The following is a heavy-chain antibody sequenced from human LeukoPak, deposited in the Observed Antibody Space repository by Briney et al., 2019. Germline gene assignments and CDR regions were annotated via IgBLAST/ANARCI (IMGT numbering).Heavy chain of an antibody. CDR3: ARGKDAYYFDY. CDR2: IYSGGST. Sequence: GGSLRLSCAASGFTVSSNDMSWVRQAPGKGLECISVIYSGGSTYYADSVKGRFTISRDNSKNTLYLQMSSLRAEDTAVYYCARGKDAYYFDYWGQGTLVTVSS. D-gene: IGHD2-15*01. CDR1: GFTVSSND. V-gene: IGHV3-53*01. J-gene: IGHJ4*02.